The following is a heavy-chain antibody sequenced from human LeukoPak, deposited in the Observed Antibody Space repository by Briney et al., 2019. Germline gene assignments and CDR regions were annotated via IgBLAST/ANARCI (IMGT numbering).Heavy chain of an antibody. CDR1: GYTFTGYY. J-gene: IGHJ6*03. Sequence: ASVKVSCKASGYTFTGYYMHWVRQAPGQGLEWMGWINPNSGGTNYAQKFQGRVTMTTDTSTSTAYMELRSLRSDDTAVYYCARLTQQDYMDVWGKGTTVTVSS. D-gene: IGHD6-13*01. CDR2: INPNSGGT. V-gene: IGHV1-2*02. CDR3: ARLTQQDYMDV.